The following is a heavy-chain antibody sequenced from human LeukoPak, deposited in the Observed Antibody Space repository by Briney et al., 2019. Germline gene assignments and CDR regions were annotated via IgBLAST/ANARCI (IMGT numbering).Heavy chain of an antibody. D-gene: IGHD3-22*01. CDR3: AKWIYYYDSSGHY. J-gene: IGHJ4*02. Sequence: TGGSLRLSCAASGFTFSSYAMTWVRQAPGKGLEWVSVISGSGDKTYYADSVKGQFTISRDNSQNTLYLQMNSLRAEDTAVYYCAKWIYYYDSSGHYWGQGTLVTVSS. CDR2: ISGSGDKT. V-gene: IGHV3-23*01. CDR1: GFTFSSYA.